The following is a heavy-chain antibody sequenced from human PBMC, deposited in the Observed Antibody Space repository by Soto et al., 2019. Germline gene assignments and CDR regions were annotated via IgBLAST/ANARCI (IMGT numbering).Heavy chain of an antibody. CDR2: INSDGSST. CDR3: AMNSYYDFWSGYHDYYGMDV. J-gene: IGHJ6*02. V-gene: IGHV3-74*01. CDR1: GFTFSSYW. Sequence: PGGSLRLSCAASGFTFSSYWMHWVRQAPGKGLVWVSRINSDGSSTSYADSVKGRFTISRDNAKNTLYLQMNSLRAEDTAVYYCAMNSYYDFWSGYHDYYGMDVWGQGTTVTVSS. D-gene: IGHD3-3*01.